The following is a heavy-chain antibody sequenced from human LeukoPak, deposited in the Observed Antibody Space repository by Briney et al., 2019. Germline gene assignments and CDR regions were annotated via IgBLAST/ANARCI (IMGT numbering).Heavy chain of an antibody. Sequence: SETLSLTCAVYGGSFSGYYWSWIRQPPGKGLEWIGEINHSGSTNYNPSLKSRVTISVDTSKNQFSLKLSSVTAADTAVYYCASAHYGDPFDYWGQGTLVTVSS. J-gene: IGHJ4*02. D-gene: IGHD4-17*01. CDR1: GGSFSGYY. CDR3: ASAHYGDPFDY. CDR2: INHSGST. V-gene: IGHV4-34*01.